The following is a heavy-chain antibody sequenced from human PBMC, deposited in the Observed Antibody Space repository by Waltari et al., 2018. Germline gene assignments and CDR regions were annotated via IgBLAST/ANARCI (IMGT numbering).Heavy chain of an antibody. CDR3: AREGYYDFWSNLSGNWFDA. CDR1: VGSISSSY. Sequence: QVQLQESGPGLVKPSETLSLTCPVPVGSISSSYWSWIRQPAGKGLEWSGRIYTSGSTNDIPSLKSRVTISVDKSKNQFSLKLSSVTAADTAVDYCAREGYYDFWSNLSGNWFDAWGQGTLVTVSS. V-gene: IGHV4-4*07. J-gene: IGHJ5*02. D-gene: IGHD3-3*01. CDR2: IYTSGST.